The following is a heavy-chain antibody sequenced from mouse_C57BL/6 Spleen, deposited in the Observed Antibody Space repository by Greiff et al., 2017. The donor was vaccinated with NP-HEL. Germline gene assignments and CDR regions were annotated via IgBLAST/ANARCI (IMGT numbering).Heavy chain of an antibody. V-gene: IGHV1-55*01. CDR2: IYPGSGST. Sequence: VQLQQSGAELVKPGASVKMSCKASGYTFTSYWITWVKQRPGQGLEWIGDIYPGSGSTNYNEKFKSKATLTVDTSSSTASMQLSSLTSEDSAVYYCARTDYYGSSYGYWGQGTTLTVSS. CDR1: GYTFTSYW. D-gene: IGHD1-1*01. J-gene: IGHJ2*01. CDR3: ARTDYYGSSYGY.